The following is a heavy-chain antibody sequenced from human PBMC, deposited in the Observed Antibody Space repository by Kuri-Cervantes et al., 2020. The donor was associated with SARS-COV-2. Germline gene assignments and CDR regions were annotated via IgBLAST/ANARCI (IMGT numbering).Heavy chain of an antibody. CDR1: GFTFSSYG. J-gene: IGHJ4*02. D-gene: IGHD2-2*01. CDR3: ARQRGGITSCSKARFSDDDY. CDR2: IWYDGSNK. Sequence: GESLKISCAASGFTFSSYGMHWVRQAPGKGLEWVAVIWYDGSNKYYADSVKGRFTISRDNSKNTLYLQMNSLRAEDTAVYYCARQRGGITSCSKARFSDDDYWGQGTLVTVSS. V-gene: IGHV3-33*01.